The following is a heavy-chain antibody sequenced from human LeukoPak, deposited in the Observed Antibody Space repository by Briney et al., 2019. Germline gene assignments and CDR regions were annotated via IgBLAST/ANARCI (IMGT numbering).Heavy chain of an antibody. D-gene: IGHD6-19*01. V-gene: IGHV3-23*01. J-gene: IGHJ3*02. CDR2: ISGSGGST. Sequence: GGSLRLSYAASGFTFSSYAMSWVRQAPGKGLEWVSAISGSGGSTYYADSVKGRFTISRDNSKNTLYLQMNSLRAEDTAVYYCAKDYADSSGWYRAFDIWGQGTMVTVSS. CDR3: AKDYADSSGWYRAFDI. CDR1: GFTFSSYA.